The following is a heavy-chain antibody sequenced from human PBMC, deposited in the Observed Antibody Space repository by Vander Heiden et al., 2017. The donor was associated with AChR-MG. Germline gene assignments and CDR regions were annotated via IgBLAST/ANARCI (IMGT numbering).Heavy chain of an antibody. J-gene: IGHJ6*02. CDR2: IYYSGST. D-gene: IGHD6-13*01. Sequence: HQQLQEVGPGLVKPSETLYLTCTVSGASISSSSYYWGWIRQPPGKGLEWIGSIYYSGSTYYNPSLKSRVTISVDTSKNQFSLKLSSVTAADTAVYYCARHAAAGSYYYYYGMDVWGQGTTVTVSS. CDR3: ARHAAAGSYYYYYGMDV. CDR1: GASISSSSYY. V-gene: IGHV4-39*01.